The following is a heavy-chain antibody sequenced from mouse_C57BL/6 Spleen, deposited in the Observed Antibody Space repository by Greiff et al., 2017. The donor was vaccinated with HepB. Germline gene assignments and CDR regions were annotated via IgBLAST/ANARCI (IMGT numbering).Heavy chain of an antibody. CDR2: IWWDDDK. CDR1: GFSLSTFGMG. CDR3: ARMWNGLREDFDY. Sequence: TLKECGPGILQPSQTLSLTCSFSGFSLSTFGMGVGWIRQPSGKGLEWLAPIWWDDDKYYNPALKSRLTISKDTSKNQVFLKIANVDTADTATYYCARMWNGLREDFDYWGQGTTLTVSS. V-gene: IGHV8-8*01. D-gene: IGHD2-4*01. J-gene: IGHJ2*01.